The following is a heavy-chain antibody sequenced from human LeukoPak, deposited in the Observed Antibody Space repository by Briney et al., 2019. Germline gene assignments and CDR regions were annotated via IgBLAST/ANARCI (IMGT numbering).Heavy chain of an antibody. J-gene: IGHJ4*02. CDR3: ARERDGWTGYCSSTSCYSPLEY. V-gene: IGHV1-69*05. CDR1: GYTFTGYY. D-gene: IGHD2-2*01. Sequence: SVKVSCKASGYTFTGYYMHWVRQAPGQGLEWMGGIIPIFGTAKYAQKFQGRVTITTDESTNTAYIELSSLRSEDTAVYYCARERDGWTGYCSSTSCYSPLEYWGQGTLVTVSS. CDR2: IIPIFGTA.